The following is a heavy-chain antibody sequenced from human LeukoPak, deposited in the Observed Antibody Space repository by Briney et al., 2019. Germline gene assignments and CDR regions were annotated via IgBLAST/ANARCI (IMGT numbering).Heavy chain of an antibody. CDR1: ALRWTTQD. CDR2: ISSSSRSL. J-gene: IGHJ4*02. V-gene: IGHV3-48*03. CDR3: GVSGGSSPGY. Sequence: PGRPLGLSCGASALRWTTQDMWWVRQAPGKGLEWVSFISSSSRSLYYADSVRGRFTISRDNAKNSLYLQMNSLSVEDTAAYHCGVSGGSSPGYWGQGTLVTVSS. D-gene: IGHD2-15*01.